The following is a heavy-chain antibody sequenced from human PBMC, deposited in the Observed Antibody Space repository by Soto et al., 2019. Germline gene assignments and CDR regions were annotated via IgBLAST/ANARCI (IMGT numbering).Heavy chain of an antibody. Sequence: GASVKVSYKTSGYVFINYYIHGVLEAPGQGLEWMALFSAMSGSTNYAQKFQGRVTMTRDTSTSTAYMELRSLRSDDTAVYYCARDYYDSSGYYHYPDYWGQGTLVTVSS. CDR2: FSAMSGST. CDR3: ARDYYDSSGYYHYPDY. J-gene: IGHJ4*02. V-gene: IGHV1-46*01. D-gene: IGHD3-22*01. CDR1: GYVFINYY.